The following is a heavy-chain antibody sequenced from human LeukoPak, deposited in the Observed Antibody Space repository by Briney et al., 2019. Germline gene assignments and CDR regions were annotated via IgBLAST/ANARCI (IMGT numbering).Heavy chain of an antibody. CDR2: VYTSGGT. CDR1: GTSTNSYY. Sequence: SETLSLTCSVSGTSTNSYYWSWIRLPPGQGLEWIGCVYTSGGTTYNPSLKSRVTISVDKSKNQFSLKLSSVTAADTAVYYCARDSSWHCGGDCYRPYYFDYWGQGTLVTVSS. J-gene: IGHJ4*02. D-gene: IGHD2-21*02. CDR3: ARDSSWHCGGDCYRPYYFDY. V-gene: IGHV4-4*08.